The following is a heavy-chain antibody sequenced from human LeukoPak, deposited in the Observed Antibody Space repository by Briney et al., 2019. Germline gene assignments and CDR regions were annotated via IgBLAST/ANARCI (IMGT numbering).Heavy chain of an antibody. Sequence: GASVKVSCKASGYTFTSYDINWVRQATGQGLEWMGWMNPNSGNTGYAQKFQGRVTMTRNTSISTAYMELGSLRSEDTAVYYCAGLSGWSQYYFDYWGQGTLVTVSS. J-gene: IGHJ4*02. CDR2: MNPNSGNT. CDR3: AGLSGWSQYYFDY. CDR1: GYTFTSYD. V-gene: IGHV1-8*01. D-gene: IGHD6-19*01.